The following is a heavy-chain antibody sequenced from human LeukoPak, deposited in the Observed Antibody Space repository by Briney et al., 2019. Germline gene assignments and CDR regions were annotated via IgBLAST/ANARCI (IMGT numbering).Heavy chain of an antibody. V-gene: IGHV3-48*03. CDR1: GFTFGDYA. CDR3: ARVRKDYYYYYMDV. CDR2: ISSSGSTI. Sequence: GGSLRLSCTASGFTFGDYAMTWVRQAPGKGLEWVSYISSSGSTIYYADSVKGRFTISKDNAKNSLYLQMNSLRAVDTAVYYCARVRKDYYYYYMDVWGKGTTVTVSS. J-gene: IGHJ6*03.